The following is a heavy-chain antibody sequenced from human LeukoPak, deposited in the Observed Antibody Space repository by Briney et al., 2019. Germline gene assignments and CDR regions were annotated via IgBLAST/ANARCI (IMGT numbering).Heavy chain of an antibody. V-gene: IGHV1-8*02. D-gene: IGHD3-3*01. CDR2: MNPNSGNT. J-gene: IGHJ6*02. CDR3: ARGLGVTEGSKYYYYGMDV. Sequence: GASVKVSCKASGGTFSSYAINWVRQATGQGLEWMGWMNPNSGNTGYAQKFQGRVTMTRNTSISTAYMELSSLRSEDTAVYYCARGLGVTEGSKYYYYGMDVWGQGTTVTVSS. CDR1: GGTFSSYA.